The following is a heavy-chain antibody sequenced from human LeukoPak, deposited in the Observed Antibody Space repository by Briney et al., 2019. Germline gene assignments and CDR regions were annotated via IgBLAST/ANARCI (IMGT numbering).Heavy chain of an antibody. D-gene: IGHD3-3*01. CDR2: IYYSGST. CDR1: GGSISSGDYY. Sequence: KTSQTLSLTCTVSGGSISSGDYYWSWLRQPPGKGLEWFGYIYYSGSTYYNPSLKSRVTISVDTSKNQFSLKLSSVTAADTAVYYCARGDFWSGIDAFDIWGQGTMVTVSS. CDR3: ARGDFWSGIDAFDI. J-gene: IGHJ3*02. V-gene: IGHV4-30-4*08.